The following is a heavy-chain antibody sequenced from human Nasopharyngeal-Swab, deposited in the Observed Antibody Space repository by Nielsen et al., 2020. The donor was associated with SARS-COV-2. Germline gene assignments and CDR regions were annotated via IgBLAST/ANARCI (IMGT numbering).Heavy chain of an antibody. Sequence: SETLSLTCAVFGWPSSTYKWSWIRQSPGKGLEWIGEINYRGSTNYNPSLKSRVTISIDTFRNQFSLKLSSVAAADTAVYYCARDRGWYDSWGHGTLVTVSS. V-gene: IGHV4-34*01. J-gene: IGHJ5*01. CDR3: ARDRGWYDS. CDR1: GWPSSTYK. CDR2: INYRGST. D-gene: IGHD3-16*02.